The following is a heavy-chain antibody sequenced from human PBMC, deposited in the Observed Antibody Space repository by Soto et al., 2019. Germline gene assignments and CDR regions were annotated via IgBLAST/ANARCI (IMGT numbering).Heavy chain of an antibody. CDR2: IKSKTDGGTT. D-gene: IGHD3-22*01. CDR3: VRATFFSDSSGYTRCLDY. J-gene: IGHJ4*02. Sequence: GGSLRLSCAASGFTFSNAWMSWVRQAPGKGLEWVGRIKSKTDGGTTDYAAPVKGRFTISRDESKNSAYLQMNSLKTEDTAVYYCVRATFFSDSSGYTRCLDYWGQGTLVTVSS. V-gene: IGHV3-15*01. CDR1: GFTFSNAW.